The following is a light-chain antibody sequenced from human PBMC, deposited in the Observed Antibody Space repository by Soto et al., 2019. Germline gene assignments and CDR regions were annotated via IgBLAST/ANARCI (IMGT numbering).Light chain of an antibody. J-gene: IGLJ3*02. V-gene: IGLV1-47*01. Sequence: QSVLTQPPSASGTRGQRVTISCSGSSSNIGSNYVYWYQQLPGTAPKLLIHRNDQRPSGIPDRFSGSKSGTSASLAISGLRSEDEADYFCATWDDSLSGVVFGGGTQLTVL. CDR3: ATWDDSLSGVV. CDR1: SSNIGSNY. CDR2: RND.